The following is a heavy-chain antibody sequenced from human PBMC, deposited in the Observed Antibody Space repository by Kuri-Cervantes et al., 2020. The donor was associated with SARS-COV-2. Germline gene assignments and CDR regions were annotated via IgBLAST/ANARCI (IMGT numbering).Heavy chain of an antibody. CDR1: GSIISGSA. Sequence: GESLTLCSSASGSIISGSAIHWVRQASGKGLEWVSAISGSGGSTYYADSVKGRFTISRDNSKNTLYLQMNSLRAEDTAVYYCAKELGYCSSTSSSWCAFDIWGQRTMVTVSS. CDR2: ISGSGGST. J-gene: IGHJ3*02. D-gene: IGHD2-2*01. V-gene: IGHV3-23*01. CDR3: AKELGYCSSTSSSWCAFDI.